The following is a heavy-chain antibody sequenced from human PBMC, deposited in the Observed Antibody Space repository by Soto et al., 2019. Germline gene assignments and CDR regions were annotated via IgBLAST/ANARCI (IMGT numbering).Heavy chain of an antibody. Sequence: EVQLEESGGALVQPGGSLRLSCAASGFTFKTYNMNWVGQAPGKGLEWVSYIGTCGTPVYYADSVKGRFTISSDNAKNSLFLQMHSLRYEDTALYFCARDPSPDSSGWYYCDSWGQRTLVTVSS. CDR1: GFTFKTYN. D-gene: IGHD6-19*01. CDR2: IGTCGTPV. CDR3: ARDPSPDSSGWYYCDS. J-gene: IGHJ4*02. V-gene: IGHV3-48*02.